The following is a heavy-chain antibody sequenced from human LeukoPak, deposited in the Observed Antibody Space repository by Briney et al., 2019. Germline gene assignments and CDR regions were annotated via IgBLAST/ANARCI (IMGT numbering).Heavy chain of an antibody. CDR2: VDPEDGET. D-gene: IGHD1-26*01. CDR3: ATGGPRIVGAN. CDR1: GYTFTDYY. J-gene: IGHJ4*02. V-gene: IGHV1-69-2*01. Sequence: EASVKISCRVSGYTFTDYYMRWVQQAPGKGLEWMGLVDPEDGETIYAEKFQGRVTITADTSTDTAYMELSSLRSEDTAVYYCATGGPRIVGANWGQGTLVTVSS.